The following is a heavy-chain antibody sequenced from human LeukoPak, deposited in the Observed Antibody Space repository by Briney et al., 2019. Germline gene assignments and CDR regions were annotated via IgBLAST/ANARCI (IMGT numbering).Heavy chain of an antibody. CDR3: ARQLGGSGSY. D-gene: IGHD3-10*01. CDR1: GFTFNSYW. Sequence: GGSLRLSCAASGFTFNSYWKSWVRQAPGKGLEWVANIKQDGSEKYYVDSVKGRFTISRDNAKNSVYLQMNSLRAEDTAVYYCARQLGGSGSYWGQGTLVTVSS. V-gene: IGHV3-7*01. J-gene: IGHJ4*02. CDR2: IKQDGSEK.